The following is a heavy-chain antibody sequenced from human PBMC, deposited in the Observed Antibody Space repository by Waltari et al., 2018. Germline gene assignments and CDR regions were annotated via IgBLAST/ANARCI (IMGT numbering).Heavy chain of an antibody. V-gene: IGHV3-7*01. CDR2: IKQDGSEK. CDR3: AGGFWGSSRTRQRRDFDY. CDR1: GFTFSSYW. J-gene: IGHJ4*02. Sequence: EVQLVESGGGLVQPGGSLRLSCAASGFTFSSYWMSWVRQAPGKGLEWVANIKQDGSEKYYVDSVKGRFTITRDNAKNSLYLQMNSLRAEDTAMYYCAGGFWGSSRTRQRRDFDYWGQGTLVTVSS. D-gene: IGHD3-16*01.